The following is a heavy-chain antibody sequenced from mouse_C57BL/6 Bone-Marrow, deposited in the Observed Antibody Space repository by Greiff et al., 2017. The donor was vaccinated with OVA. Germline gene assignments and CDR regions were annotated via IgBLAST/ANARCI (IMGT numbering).Heavy chain of an antibody. V-gene: IGHV1-26*01. CDR1: GYTFTDYY. Sequence: EVQLQQSGPELVKPGASVKISCKASGYTFTDYYMNWVKQSHGKSLEWIGDINPNNGGTSYNQKFKGKATLTVDKSSSTAYMELRSLTSEDSAVYYCATTVVALYWYFDVWGTGTTVTVPS. CDR3: ATTVVALYWYFDV. CDR2: INPNNGGT. D-gene: IGHD1-1*01. J-gene: IGHJ1*03.